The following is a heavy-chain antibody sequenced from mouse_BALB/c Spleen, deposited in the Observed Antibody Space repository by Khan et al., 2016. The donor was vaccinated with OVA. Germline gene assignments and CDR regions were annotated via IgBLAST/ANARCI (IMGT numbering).Heavy chain of an antibody. D-gene: IGHD1-1*01. V-gene: IGHV2-9*02. CDR1: GFSLTSYG. CDR3: ARAFYYGAWFAY. CDR2: IWAGGST. J-gene: IGHJ3*01. Sequence: QMQLKESGPGLVAPSQTLSITCTVSGFSLTSYGVHWVRQPPGKGLEWLGVIWAGGSTNHNSALMSRLSISKDNSKSQVFLKMNSLQTDDTAMYYGARAFYYGAWFAYWGQGTLVTVSA.